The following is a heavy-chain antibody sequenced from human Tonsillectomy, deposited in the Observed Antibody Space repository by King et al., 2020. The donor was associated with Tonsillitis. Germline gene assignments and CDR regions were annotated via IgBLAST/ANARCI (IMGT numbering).Heavy chain of an antibody. Sequence: VQLVESGGGVVQPGRSLRLSCAASGFTFSSYGMHWVRQAPGKGLEWVAVISYDGSNKYYADSVKGRFTISRDNSKNTLYLQMNSLRAEDTAVYYCAKYSCYHVASGSGEHDYWGQGTLVTVSS. CDR2: ISYDGSNK. V-gene: IGHV3-30*18. CDR3: AKYSCYHVASGSGEHDY. CDR1: GFTFSSYG. J-gene: IGHJ4*02. D-gene: IGHD3-10*01.